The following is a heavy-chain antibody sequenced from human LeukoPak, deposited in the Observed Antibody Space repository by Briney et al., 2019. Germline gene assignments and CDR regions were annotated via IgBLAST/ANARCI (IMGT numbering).Heavy chain of an antibody. CDR1: GGTFSSYA. V-gene: IGHV1-69*04. CDR3: ARGQRGPGVNY. J-gene: IGHJ4*02. Sequence: ASVKVSCKASGGTFSSYAISWVRQAPGQGLEWMGRIIPILGIANYAQKFQGRVTITAAKSTSTAYMELSSLRSEDTAVYYCARGQRGPGVNYWGQGTLVTVSS. D-gene: IGHD5-12*01. CDR2: IIPILGIA.